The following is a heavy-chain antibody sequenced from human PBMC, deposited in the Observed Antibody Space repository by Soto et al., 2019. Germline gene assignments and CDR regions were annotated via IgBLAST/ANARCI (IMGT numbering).Heavy chain of an antibody. Sequence: SETLSLTCTVSGGSISSYYRSWIRQPPGKGLEWIGYIYYSGSTNYNPSLKSRVTISVDTSKNQFSLKLSSVTAADTAVYYCARDQLNYYDSSGYYYDWFDPWGQGTLVTVSS. CDR2: IYYSGST. CDR3: ARDQLNYYDSSGYYYDWFDP. J-gene: IGHJ5*02. D-gene: IGHD3-22*01. V-gene: IGHV4-59*01. CDR1: GGSISSYY.